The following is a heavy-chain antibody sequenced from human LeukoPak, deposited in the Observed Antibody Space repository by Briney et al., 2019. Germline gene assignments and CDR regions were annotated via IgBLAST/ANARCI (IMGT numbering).Heavy chain of an antibody. D-gene: IGHD2-15*01. CDR1: GYTFTGYY. J-gene: IGHJ4*02. CDR3: ARDHSRVVAATPDFDY. CDR2: INPNSGGT. Sequence: ASVKVSCKASGYTFTGYYMHWVRQAPGQGLEWMGWINPNSGGTNYAQKFQGRVTMTRDTSISTAYMELGRLRSDDTAVYYCARDHSRVVAATPDFDYWGQGTLVTVSS. V-gene: IGHV1-2*02.